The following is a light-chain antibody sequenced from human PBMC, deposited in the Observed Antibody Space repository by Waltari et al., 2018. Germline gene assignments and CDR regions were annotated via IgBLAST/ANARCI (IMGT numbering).Light chain of an antibody. CDR3: NSYTYNIMT. CDR2: DVT. CDR1: NSDVGANDY. V-gene: IGLV2-14*01. J-gene: IGLJ3*02. Sequence: QSALTQPASVSGSPGQSVTISCTGSNSDVGANDYVSWYQHHPGKAPKLIIFDVTHRPSGVSSRFSGSKSGNTASLTISALQAEDAAVYYCNSYTYNIMTFGGGTKLTVL.